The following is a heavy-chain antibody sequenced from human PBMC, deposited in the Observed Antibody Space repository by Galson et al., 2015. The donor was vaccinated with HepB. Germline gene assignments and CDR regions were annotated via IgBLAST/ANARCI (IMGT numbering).Heavy chain of an antibody. V-gene: IGHV3-20*04. J-gene: IGHJ4*02. D-gene: IGHD3-9*01. Sequence: SLRLSCAASGFSFDDYGMTWVRQVPGKGLEWVSSINWNGGSTGYAASVKGRFTISRDDAKNSLYLQMKSLRAEDTALYYCARIRRYFDWLTHTGEYFDYWGQGTLVTVSS. CDR3: ARIRRYFDWLTHTGEYFDY. CDR2: INWNGGST. CDR1: GFSFDDYG.